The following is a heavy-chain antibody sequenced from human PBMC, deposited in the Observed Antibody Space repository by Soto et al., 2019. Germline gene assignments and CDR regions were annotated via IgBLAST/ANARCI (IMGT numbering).Heavy chain of an antibody. CDR2: MNPGSGDT. J-gene: IGHJ5*02. D-gene: IGHD3-16*01. Sequence: ASVKVSCKTSGYSFTKNYVTWVRQATGQGLEWMGWMNPGSGDTGYAQKFQGRVTMTRDISIATAYMELSGLTSDDTAIYYCARMATFGSLNWFDPWGQGTLVTVSS. V-gene: IGHV1-8*01. CDR1: GYSFTKNY. CDR3: ARMATFGSLNWFDP.